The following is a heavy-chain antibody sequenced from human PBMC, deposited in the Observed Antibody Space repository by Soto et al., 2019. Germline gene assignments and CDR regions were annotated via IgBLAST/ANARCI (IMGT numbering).Heavy chain of an antibody. CDR3: AKNLDSSSWYFDAFDI. CDR2: ISGSGGST. V-gene: IGHV3-23*01. CDR1: GFTFSSYA. D-gene: IGHD6-13*01. J-gene: IGHJ3*02. Sequence: PGGSLRLSCAASGFTFSSYAMSWVRQAPGKGLEWVSAISGSGGSTYYADSVKGRFTISRDDSKNTLYLQMKSLRAEDTAVYYCAKNLDSSSWYFDAFDIWGQGTMGTVSS.